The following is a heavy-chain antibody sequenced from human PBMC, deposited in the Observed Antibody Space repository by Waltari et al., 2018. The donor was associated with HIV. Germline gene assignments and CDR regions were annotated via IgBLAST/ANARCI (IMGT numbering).Heavy chain of an antibody. CDR3: ARIVRNWFDS. J-gene: IGHJ5*01. V-gene: IGHV1-18*01. Sequence: QVQLVQSGAEVKKPGASVKVSCKASGYNFTNYGISWVRQAPGQGLECMGWISAYNGNTKYAQKLQDRVTMTTETYTSTAYMDLRRLRSDDTAVYYCARIVRNWFDSWGQGTLVTVSS. D-gene: IGHD2-15*01. CDR1: GYNFTNYG. CDR2: ISAYNGNT.